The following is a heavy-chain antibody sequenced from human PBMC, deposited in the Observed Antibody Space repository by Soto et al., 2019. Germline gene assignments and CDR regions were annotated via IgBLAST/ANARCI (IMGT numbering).Heavy chain of an antibody. J-gene: IGHJ5*02. CDR1: GYSISSGYY. Sequence: SETLSLTCAVSGYSISSGYYWAWIRQPPGKGLEWIGSIYHSGRDYYNPSLKSRVTISVDTSKNHFSLTLSSVTAADTAVYYCARGGEYNWNYGWFDPWGQGTLVTVSS. V-gene: IGHV4-38-2*01. CDR2: IYHSGRD. D-gene: IGHD1-7*01. CDR3: ARGGEYNWNYGWFDP.